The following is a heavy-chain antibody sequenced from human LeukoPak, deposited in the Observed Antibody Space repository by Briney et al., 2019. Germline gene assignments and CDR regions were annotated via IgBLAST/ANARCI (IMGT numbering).Heavy chain of an antibody. Sequence: PGGSLRLSCAASGFTFSSYSMNLVRQAPGKGLEWVPTSRSSSSYIYYADSVKGRFTISRDNAKKSLYLQMNSLRAEDTAVYYCARVWGSSGDYSHEAFDIWGQGTMVTVSS. CDR2: SRSSSSYI. J-gene: IGHJ3*02. CDR3: ARVWGSSGDYSHEAFDI. V-gene: IGHV3-21*01. D-gene: IGHD3-22*01. CDR1: GFTFSSYS.